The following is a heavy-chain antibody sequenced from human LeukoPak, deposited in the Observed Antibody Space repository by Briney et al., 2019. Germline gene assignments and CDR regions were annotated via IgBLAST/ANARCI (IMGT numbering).Heavy chain of an antibody. Sequence: GGSLRLSCAASGFTFSNAWMSWVRQAPGKGLEWVARIKRKTDGGTPDYAAPVNGRFTISRDDLKNTLYLQMNSLKTEDTAVYYCTTRTLSIAVAGMDYFDYWGQGTLVTVSS. V-gene: IGHV3-15*01. CDR1: GFTFSNAW. D-gene: IGHD6-19*01. CDR2: IKRKTDGGTP. J-gene: IGHJ4*02. CDR3: TTRTLSIAVAGMDYFDY.